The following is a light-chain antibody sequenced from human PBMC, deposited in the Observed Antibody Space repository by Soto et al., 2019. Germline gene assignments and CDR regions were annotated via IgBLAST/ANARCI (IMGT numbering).Light chain of an antibody. CDR1: SSDVGTYNL. J-gene: IGLJ3*02. Sequence: QSALTQPASVSGSPGQSITISCTGTSSDVGTYNLVSWYQQHPGKAPKLMIYEGSKRPSGVSNRFSGSKSGNTASLTISGLQAEEEADYYCCSYAGSGTPLFGGGTKLTVL. V-gene: IGLV2-23*01. CDR2: EGS. CDR3: CSYAGSGTPL.